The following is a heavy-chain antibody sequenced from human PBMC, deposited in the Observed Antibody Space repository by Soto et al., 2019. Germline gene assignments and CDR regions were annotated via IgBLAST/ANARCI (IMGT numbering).Heavy chain of an antibody. CDR2: INPSDGTT. V-gene: IGHV1-46*01. J-gene: IGHJ4*02. D-gene: IGHD6-25*01. Sequence: QVQLVQSGAEVKKPGASAKVSCRASGYSFTSYFIHWVRQAPGQGLDWMGLINPSDGTTTYSQKFQGRVTMTRDTSTSTVYMELSSLRSEGTAVYYCAFSGYNTYSSAYFDYWGQGTLVTVSS. CDR3: AFSGYNTYSSAYFDY. CDR1: GYSFTSYF.